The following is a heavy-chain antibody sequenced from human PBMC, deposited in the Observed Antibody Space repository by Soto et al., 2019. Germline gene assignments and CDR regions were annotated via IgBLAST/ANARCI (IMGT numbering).Heavy chain of an antibody. CDR2: INPDGSTT. CDR1: GFTFSTYW. CDR3: ARDLRGSPDY. Sequence: GQLVESGGDLVQPGGSLRLSCASSGFTFSTYWMNWVRQAPGKGLVWVSLINPDGSTTTYADSVKGRFTIFRDNAKNTVYLQMTSLRVEDTAVYYCARDLRGSPDYWGQGTLVTVSS. D-gene: IGHD1-26*01. V-gene: IGHV3-74*01. J-gene: IGHJ4*02.